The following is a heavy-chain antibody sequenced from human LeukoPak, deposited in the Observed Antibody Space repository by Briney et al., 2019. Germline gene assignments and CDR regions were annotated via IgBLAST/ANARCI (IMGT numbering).Heavy chain of an antibody. J-gene: IGHJ4*02. V-gene: IGHV3-21*01. CDR2: ISSSSSYI. D-gene: IGHD3-22*01. Sequence: GGSLRLSCAASGFTFSSYSMNWVRQAPGKWLEWVSSISSSSSYIYYADSVKGRFTISRDNAKNSLYLQMNSLRAEDTAVYYCASGVVVVPTSGIFDYWGQGTLVTVSS. CDR3: ASGVVVVPTSGIFDY. CDR1: GFTFSSYS.